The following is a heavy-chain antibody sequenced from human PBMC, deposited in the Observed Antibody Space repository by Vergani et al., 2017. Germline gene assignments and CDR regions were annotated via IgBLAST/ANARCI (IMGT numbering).Heavy chain of an antibody. CDR2: INAGNGNT. D-gene: IGHD4-17*01. CDR3: ARVGQLTHYGFDP. V-gene: IGHV1-3*01. CDR1: GYTFTSYA. Sequence: QVQLVQSGAEVKKPGASVKVSCKASGYTFTSYAMHWVRQAPGQRLEWMGWINAGNGNTKYSQKFQGRVTITRDTSASTAYMELRSLRSEDTAVYYCARVGQLTHYGFDPWGQGTMVSGSA. J-gene: IGHJ5*02.